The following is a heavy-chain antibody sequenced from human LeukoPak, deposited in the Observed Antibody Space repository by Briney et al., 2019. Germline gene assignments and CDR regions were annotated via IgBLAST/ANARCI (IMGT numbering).Heavy chain of an antibody. Sequence: GGSLRLSCAASGFTFDDYAMHWVRQAPGKGLEWVSGISWNSGSIGYADSVKGRFTISRDNAKNSLYLQMNSLRAEDTALYYCAKDGGRRGWYADPYYYYYGMDVWGQGTTVTVSS. V-gene: IGHV3-9*01. J-gene: IGHJ6*02. CDR2: ISWNSGSI. CDR1: GFTFDDYA. CDR3: AKDGGRRGWYADPYYYYYGMDV. D-gene: IGHD6-19*01.